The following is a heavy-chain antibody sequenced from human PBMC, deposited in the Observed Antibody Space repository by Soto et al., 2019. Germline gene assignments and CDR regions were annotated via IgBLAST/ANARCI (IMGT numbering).Heavy chain of an antibody. CDR3: TTLGPS. V-gene: IGHV3-15*07. Sequence: EVQLVESGGGWVKPGGSLTLSCVASGFTFGDAWMNWVRQAAGKGLEWVGHVKTKSEGETTDYAAPVKGRFTIWRDDSTNTLYLQMNSLKSAHTGKYFCTTLGPSWGQGTQVTVSS. J-gene: IGHJ5*02. CDR1: GFTFGDAW. CDR2: VKTKSEGETT.